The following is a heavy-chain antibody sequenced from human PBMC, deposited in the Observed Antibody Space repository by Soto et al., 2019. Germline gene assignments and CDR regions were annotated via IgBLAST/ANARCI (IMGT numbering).Heavy chain of an antibody. CDR2: ISSSSSYT. D-gene: IGHD1-26*01. V-gene: IGHV3-11*06. CDR1: GFTFSDYY. CDR3: AMGRGIYFYFDY. J-gene: IGHJ4*02. Sequence: QVQLVESGGGLVKPGGSLRLSCAASGFTFSDYYMSWIRQAPGKGLEWVSYISSSSSYTNYADSVKGRFTISRDNAKNSLYLQMNSLRAEDTAVYYCAMGRGIYFYFDYWGQGTLVTVSS.